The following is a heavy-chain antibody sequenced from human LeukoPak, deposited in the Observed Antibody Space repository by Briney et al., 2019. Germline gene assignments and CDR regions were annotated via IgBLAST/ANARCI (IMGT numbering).Heavy chain of an antibody. V-gene: IGHV3-23*01. D-gene: IGHD3-22*01. CDR1: GFTFSSYA. CDR2: ISGSGGST. Sequence: PGGSLRLSCAASGFTFSSYAMSWVRQAPGKGLEWVSAISGSGGSTYYADSVKGRSTISRDNSKNTLYLQMNSLRAEDTAVYYCAKDDTMIVVVSISFDYWGQGTLVTVSS. CDR3: AKDDTMIVVVSISFDY. J-gene: IGHJ4*02.